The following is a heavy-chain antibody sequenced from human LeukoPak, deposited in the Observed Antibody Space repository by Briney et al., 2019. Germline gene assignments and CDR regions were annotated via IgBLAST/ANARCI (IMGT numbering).Heavy chain of an antibody. J-gene: IGHJ6*02. CDR3: ARRLDFWSGYPSYYYYGMDV. CDR2: IYYSGST. D-gene: IGHD3-3*01. Sequence: SEALSLTCTVSGGSISSYYWSWIRQPPGKGLEWIGYIYYSGSTNYNPSLKSRVTISVDTSKNQFSLKLSSVTAADTAVYYCARRLDFWSGYPSYYYYGMDVWGQGSTVTVSS. CDR1: GGSISSYY. V-gene: IGHV4-59*08.